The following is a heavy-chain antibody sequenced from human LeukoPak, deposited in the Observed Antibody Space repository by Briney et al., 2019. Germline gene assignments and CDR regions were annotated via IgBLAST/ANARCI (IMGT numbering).Heavy chain of an antibody. J-gene: IGHJ4*02. CDR2: VYYTGST. Sequence: SETLSLTCTVSGASMSDYYWSWIRQPPGKGLEWIGYVYYTGSTNYNPSLKSRVTMSVDTSKNQISLKLSSVTAADSAVYYCVRRVRYFGQNDYWGQGTLVTVSS. CDR3: VRRVRYFGQNDY. V-gene: IGHV4-59*08. CDR1: GASMSDYY. D-gene: IGHD3-9*01.